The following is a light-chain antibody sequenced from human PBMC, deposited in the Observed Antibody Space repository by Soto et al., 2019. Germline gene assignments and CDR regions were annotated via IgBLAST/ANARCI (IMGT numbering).Light chain of an antibody. V-gene: IGKV4-1*01. Sequence: INXXASQSVLYSSNNKNYLAWYQQKPGQPPKLLIYWASTRESGVPDRFSGSGSGTDFTLTISSLQAEDVAVYYCQQYYSTPLTFGGGTKVDIK. CDR1: QSVLYSSNNKNY. CDR2: WAS. CDR3: QQYYSTPLT. J-gene: IGKJ4*01.